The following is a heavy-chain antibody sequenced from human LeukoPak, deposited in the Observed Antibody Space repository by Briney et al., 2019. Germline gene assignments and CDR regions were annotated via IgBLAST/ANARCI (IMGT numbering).Heavy chain of an antibody. CDR3: AELGITMIGGV. J-gene: IGHJ6*04. CDR1: GFTFSDYS. V-gene: IGHV3-21*01. D-gene: IGHD3-10*02. Sequence: GALRLSCAASGFTFSDYSMNWVRQAPGKGLEWVSSISSTSKYIYYGDSVKGRFTISRDNAKNSLYLQMNSLRAEDTAVYYCAELGITMIGGVWGKGTTVTISS. CDR2: ISSTSKYI.